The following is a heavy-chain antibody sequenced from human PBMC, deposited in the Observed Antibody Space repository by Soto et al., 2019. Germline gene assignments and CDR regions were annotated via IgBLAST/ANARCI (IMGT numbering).Heavy chain of an antibody. CDR1: GGSFSGYY. CDR3: ARARGRPTVTTRGYYMDV. V-gene: IGHV4-34*01. Sequence: SETLSLTCAVYGGSFSGYYWSWIRQPPGKGLEWIGEINHSGSTNYNPSLKSRVTISVDTSKNQFSLKLSSVTAADTAVYYCARARGRPTVTTRGYYMDVWGKGTTVTVSS. D-gene: IGHD4-17*01. CDR2: INHSGST. J-gene: IGHJ6*03.